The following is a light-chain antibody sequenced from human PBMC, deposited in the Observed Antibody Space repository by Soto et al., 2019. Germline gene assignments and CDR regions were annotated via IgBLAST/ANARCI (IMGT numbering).Light chain of an antibody. CDR2: GAS. Sequence: AIQMTQSPSYLSAYVGDRVTITCRASQAIRDDLGWYQQKPGKAPKLLIYGASSLHDGVPSRFSGSGSGTDFTLTIRSLQPVDFATYYCLQDNNYPWTFGQGTKVEVK. CDR3: LQDNNYPWT. V-gene: IGKV1-6*01. J-gene: IGKJ1*01. CDR1: QAIRDD.